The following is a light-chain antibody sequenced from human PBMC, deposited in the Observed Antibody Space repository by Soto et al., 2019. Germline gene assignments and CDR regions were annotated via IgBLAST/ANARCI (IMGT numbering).Light chain of an antibody. CDR1: SSNIGAGYD. Sequence: QSALTQPPSVSGAPGQWVTLSCTGSSSNIGAGYDVHWYQQLPGAAPKLLIYDTTNRPSGVPDRFSGSKSGTSASLAITGLQAEDEADYYCQSYDNTLSGYVFGTGTKVTVL. V-gene: IGLV1-40*01. J-gene: IGLJ1*01. CDR3: QSYDNTLSGYV. CDR2: DTT.